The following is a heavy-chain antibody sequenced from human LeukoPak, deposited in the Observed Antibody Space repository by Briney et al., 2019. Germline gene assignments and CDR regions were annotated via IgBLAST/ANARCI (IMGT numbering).Heavy chain of an antibody. V-gene: IGHV1-2*02. Sequence: ASVKVSRKASGYTFTGYHMHWVRQAPGQGLEWMGWINPNSGGTNYAQKFQGRVTMTRDTSISTAYMELSRLRSDDTAVYYCARVGSSGRRSWFDPWGQGTLVTVSS. CDR2: INPNSGGT. J-gene: IGHJ5*02. CDR3: ARVGSSGRRSWFDP. CDR1: GYTFTGYH. D-gene: IGHD3-22*01.